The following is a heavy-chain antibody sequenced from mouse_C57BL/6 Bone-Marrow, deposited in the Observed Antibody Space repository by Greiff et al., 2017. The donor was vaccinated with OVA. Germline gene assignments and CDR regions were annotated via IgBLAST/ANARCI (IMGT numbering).Heavy chain of an antibody. V-gene: IGHV3-6*01. CDR1: GYSITSGYY. J-gene: IGHJ2*01. CDR3: ARGKGLDY. CDR2: ISYDGSN. D-gene: IGHD3-3*01. Sequence: EVKLMESGPGLVKPSQSLSLTCSVTGYSITSGYYWNWIRQFPGNKLEWKGYISYDGSNNYNPSLKNRISITRDTSTNQFFLKLNSVTTEDTATYYCARGKGLDYWGQGTTLTVSS.